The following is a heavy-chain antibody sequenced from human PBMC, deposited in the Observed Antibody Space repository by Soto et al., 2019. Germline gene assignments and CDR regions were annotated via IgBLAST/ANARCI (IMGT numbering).Heavy chain of an antibody. Sequence: QVQLVQSGAEVKKPGASVKVSCKASGYTFTGYYMHWVRQAPGQGLEWMGWINPNSGGTNYAQKFQGWVTMTRDTSISTAYMELSRLRSDDTAVYDCARPLLQGGGWKGAFDIWGQGTMVTVSS. CDR2: INPNSGGT. CDR3: ARPLLQGGGWKGAFDI. CDR1: GYTFTGYY. V-gene: IGHV1-2*04. J-gene: IGHJ3*02. D-gene: IGHD6-19*01.